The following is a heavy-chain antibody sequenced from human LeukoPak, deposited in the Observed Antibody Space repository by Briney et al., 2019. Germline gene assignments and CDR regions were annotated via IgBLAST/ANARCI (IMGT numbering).Heavy chain of an antibody. Sequence: ASVKVSCKASGYTFTSYGISWVRQAPGQGLEWMGWISTYKGNTNYAQKLQGRVTMTTDTSTSTVYMELSSLRSEDTAVYYCARVLPGYSYAEGVFDYWGQGTLVTVSS. CDR2: ISTYKGNT. CDR3: ARVLPGYSYAEGVFDY. D-gene: IGHD5-18*01. J-gene: IGHJ4*02. V-gene: IGHV1-18*01. CDR1: GYTFTSYG.